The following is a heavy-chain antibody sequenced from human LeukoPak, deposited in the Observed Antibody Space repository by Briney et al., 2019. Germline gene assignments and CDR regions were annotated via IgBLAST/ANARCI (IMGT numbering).Heavy chain of an antibody. V-gene: IGHV4-59*08. CDR2: IYYSGST. CDR1: GGSISSYY. D-gene: IGHD6-19*01. CDR3: ARRYSSGWYYFDY. Sequence: SETLSLTCTVSGGSISSYYWSWIRQSPGTGLEWIGYIYYSGSTNYNPSLKSRVTISVDTSKNQFSLKLSSVTAADTAVYYCARRYSSGWYYFDYWGQGTLVTVSS. J-gene: IGHJ4*02.